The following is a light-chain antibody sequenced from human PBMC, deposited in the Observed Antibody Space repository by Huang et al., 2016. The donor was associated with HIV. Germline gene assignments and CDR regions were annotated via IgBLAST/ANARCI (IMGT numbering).Light chain of an antibody. V-gene: IGKV3-15*01. CDR2: GTS. CDR1: KSVSSN. Sequence: EIVMTQSPATLSVSPGGRATLSCRASKSVSSNLAWYQQKPGQAPRLLIYGTSTRATGIPARFSGSGSGTEFTLTISSLQSEDFAVYYCQQYNNWPYTVGQGTKLEIK. CDR3: QQYNNWPYT. J-gene: IGKJ2*01.